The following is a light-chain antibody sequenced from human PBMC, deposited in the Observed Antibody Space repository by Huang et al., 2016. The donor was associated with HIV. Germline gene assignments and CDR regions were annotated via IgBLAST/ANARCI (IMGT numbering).Light chain of an antibody. Sequence: AIRITQSPSSLSASTGDKVSIPGRASQDINTYLAWYQQKPGTPPILLIYATSTFQSGVPSRFSGSGSGTDFTLTITHLQSEDFATYYCQQYYSFPLMFGQGSQVEV. V-gene: IGKV1-8*01. CDR2: ATS. J-gene: IGKJ1*01. CDR3: QQYYSFPLM. CDR1: QDINTY.